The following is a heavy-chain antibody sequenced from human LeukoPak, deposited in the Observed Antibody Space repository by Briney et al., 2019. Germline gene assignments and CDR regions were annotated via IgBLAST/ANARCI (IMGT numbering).Heavy chain of an antibody. CDR2: IWYDGTSK. V-gene: IGHV3-33*01. CDR1: GFTFSSHG. D-gene: IGHD1-7*01. CDR3: ARDANYYFDY. J-gene: IGHJ4*02. Sequence: GGSLRLSCAASGFTFSSHGIHWVRQAPGKGLEWVALIWYDGTSKHYGESVKGRFTISRDNSKNTLYLQMNSLRAEDTAVYYCARDANYYFDYWGQGTLVTASS.